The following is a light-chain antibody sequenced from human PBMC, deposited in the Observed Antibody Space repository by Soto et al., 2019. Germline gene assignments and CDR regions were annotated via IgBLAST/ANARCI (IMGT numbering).Light chain of an antibody. J-gene: IGLJ3*02. Sequence: QSALTQPASVSGSPGQSITISCTGTSSDVGDYDYVSWYQQHPGKAPKLMNYEVRNRPSGVSNRFSGSKSGNTASLAISGLQAEDEANYYCSSYTNSNTWVFGGGTKLTVL. CDR2: EVR. CDR3: SSYTNSNTWV. CDR1: SSDVGDYDY. V-gene: IGLV2-14*01.